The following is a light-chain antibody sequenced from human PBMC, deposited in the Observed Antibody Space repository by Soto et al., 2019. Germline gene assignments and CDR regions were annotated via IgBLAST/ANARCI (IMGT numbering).Light chain of an antibody. CDR3: QSWGAGIRV. J-gene: IGLJ2*01. CDR2: VNSDGSH. Sequence: QPVLTQSPSASASLGASVKLTCTLSSRHSRYAIAWHQQQPEKGPRYLMKVNSDGSHNKGDGIPDRFSGYSPGAERYLTVSSVQSGDEADYYCQSWGAGIRVFGGGTKLTVL. CDR1: SRHSRYA. V-gene: IGLV4-69*01.